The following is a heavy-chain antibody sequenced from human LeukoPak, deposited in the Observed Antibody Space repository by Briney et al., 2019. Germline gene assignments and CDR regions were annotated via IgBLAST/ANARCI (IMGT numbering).Heavy chain of an antibody. J-gene: IGHJ4*02. CDR2: ISSSSYI. Sequence: GGSLRLSCAASGFTFSSYSMNWVRQAPGKGLEWVSSISSSSYIYYADSVKGRFTISRDNAKNSLYLQMNSLRAEDTAVYYCARVNGGNSEIGYWGQGTLVTVSS. CDR3: ARVNGGNSEIGY. V-gene: IGHV3-21*01. D-gene: IGHD4-23*01. CDR1: GFTFSSYS.